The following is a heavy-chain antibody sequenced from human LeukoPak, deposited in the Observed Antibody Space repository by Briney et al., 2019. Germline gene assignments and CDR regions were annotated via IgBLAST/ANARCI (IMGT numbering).Heavy chain of an antibody. CDR1: GFTFSNYV. D-gene: IGHD3-22*01. CDR2: ISSSSSYI. CDR3: ARVRSSGYYRMDY. V-gene: IGHV3-21*01. J-gene: IGHJ4*02. Sequence: GGSLRLSCAASGFTFSNYVMSWVRQAPGKGLEWVSSISSSSSYIYYADSVKGRFTISRDNAKNSLYLQMNSLRAEDTAVYYCARVRSSGYYRMDYWGQGTLVTVSS.